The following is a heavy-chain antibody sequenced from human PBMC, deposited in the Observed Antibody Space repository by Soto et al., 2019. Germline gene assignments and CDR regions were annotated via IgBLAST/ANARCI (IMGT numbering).Heavy chain of an antibody. Sequence: QVQLVQSGAEVKKPGASVKVSCKASGYTFTGHYMHWVRQAPGQGLEWMGWINPNRGGTNYAQKFQGWVTMTRDTSISTAYMELSRLRSDDTAVYYCAIHDYGDPGRAFDIWGQGTMVTVSS. J-gene: IGHJ3*02. CDR3: AIHDYGDPGRAFDI. CDR2: INPNRGGT. D-gene: IGHD4-17*01. CDR1: GYTFTGHY. V-gene: IGHV1-2*04.